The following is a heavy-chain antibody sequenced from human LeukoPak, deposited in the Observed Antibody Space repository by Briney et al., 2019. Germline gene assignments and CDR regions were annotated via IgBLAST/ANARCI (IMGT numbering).Heavy chain of an antibody. J-gene: IGHJ4*02. V-gene: IGHV4-59*02. Sequence: SETLSLTCVVSGGSVSGYYWGWIRQPPGRGLEWIGYVYYSGSTNYNPSFKSRITISVDTSRNQFSLQLSSVTAADTAVYYCARTKYSSSWYVKLYYFDYWGQGTLVTVSS. CDR3: ARTKYSSSWYVKLYYFDY. CDR1: GGSVSGYY. D-gene: IGHD6-13*01. CDR2: VYYSGST.